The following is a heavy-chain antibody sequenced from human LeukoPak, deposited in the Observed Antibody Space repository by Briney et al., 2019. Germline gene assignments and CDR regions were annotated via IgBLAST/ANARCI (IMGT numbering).Heavy chain of an antibody. D-gene: IGHD6-6*01. V-gene: IGHV4-4*09. Sequence: PSETLSLTCTVSGGSISTYYWSWIRRPPGKGLEWIAYIHASGPTNYNPSLKSRITISVDMSKNQFSLKLSSVTAADTAVYYCARHDAGIAARPFDNWGQGTLVTVSS. J-gene: IGHJ4*02. CDR2: IHASGPT. CDR1: GGSISTYY. CDR3: ARHDAGIAARPFDN.